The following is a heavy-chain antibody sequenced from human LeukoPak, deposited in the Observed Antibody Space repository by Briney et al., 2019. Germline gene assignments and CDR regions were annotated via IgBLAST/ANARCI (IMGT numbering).Heavy chain of an antibody. CDR1: GGTFSSYT. J-gene: IGHJ4*02. V-gene: IGHV1-69*13. D-gene: IGHD1-20*01. CDR3: ATAYNLNDVLDY. CDR2: IIPVFGTA. Sequence: SVKVSCKASGGTFSSYTINWVRQAPGQGLEWMGGIIPVFGTANYVQKFQGRVTITADESTSTAYMELSSLRSEDTAVYYCATAYNLNDVLDYWGQGTLVTVSS.